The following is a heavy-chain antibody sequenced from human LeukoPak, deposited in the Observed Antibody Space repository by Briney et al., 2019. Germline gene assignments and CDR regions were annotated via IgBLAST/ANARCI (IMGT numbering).Heavy chain of an antibody. D-gene: IGHD5-18*01. V-gene: IGHV3-23*01. CDR2: ITKSGGST. Sequence: GGSLRLSCAVSGITLTTIDVSWVRLAPGKGLEWVSTITKSGGSTYYADSVKGRFTISRDNSKDTLYLQMSSLRPEDTAVYYCAKETLIHFDDWGQGTLVTVSS. J-gene: IGHJ4*02. CDR1: GITLTTID. CDR3: AKETLIHFDD.